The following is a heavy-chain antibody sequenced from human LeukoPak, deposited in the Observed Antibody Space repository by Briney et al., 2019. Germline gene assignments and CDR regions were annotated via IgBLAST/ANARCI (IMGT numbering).Heavy chain of an antibody. V-gene: IGHV4-34*01. Sequence: TSETLSLTCAVYGGSFSGYYWSWIRQPPGKGLEWIGEINHSGSTNYNPSLESRVTVSVDTSKNQFSLKLSSVTAADTAVYYCARGPGYSGYDLDYWGQGTLVTVSS. CDR3: ARGPGYSGYDLDY. J-gene: IGHJ4*02. CDR2: INHSGST. D-gene: IGHD5-12*01. CDR1: GGSFSGYY.